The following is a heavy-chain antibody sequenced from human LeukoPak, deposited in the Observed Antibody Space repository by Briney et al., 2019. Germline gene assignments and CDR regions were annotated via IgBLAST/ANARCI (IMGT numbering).Heavy chain of an antibody. D-gene: IGHD3-22*01. CDR1: GFTFSSYA. J-gene: IGHJ4*02. CDR2: ISGSGGST. CDR3: AKADSSGYYYAPWYFDY. Sequence: GGSLRLSCAASGFTFSSYAMSWVRQAPGKGLEWVSAISGSGGSTYYADSVKGRFTISRDNSKSTLYLQMNSLRAEDTAVYYCAKADSSGYYYAPWYFDYWGQGTLVTVSS. V-gene: IGHV3-23*01.